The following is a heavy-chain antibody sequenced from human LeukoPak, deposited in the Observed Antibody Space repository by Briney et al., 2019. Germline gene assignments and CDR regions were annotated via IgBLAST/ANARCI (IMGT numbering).Heavy chain of an antibody. D-gene: IGHD3-10*01. CDR2: INHHGTS. Sequence: PSETLSLTCAVYGGSFSGYYWTWIRQPPGKGLEWIGEINHHGTSNYNPSLKSRVTISVDTSKNQFSLKLSSVTAADTAVYYCARGRYYYGSGRGTVFDPWGQGTLVTVSS. CDR3: ARGRYYYGSGRGTVFDP. J-gene: IGHJ5*02. CDR1: GGSFSGYY. V-gene: IGHV4-34*01.